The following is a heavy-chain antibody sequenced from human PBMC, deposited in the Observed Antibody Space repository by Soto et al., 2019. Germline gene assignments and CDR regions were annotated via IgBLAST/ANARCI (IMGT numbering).Heavy chain of an antibody. CDR2: IIPIFGTA. CDR3: ARVSWFGEPNWFDP. Sequence: PSVKVSCKASGGTFSSYAISWVRQAPGQGLEWMGGIIPIFGTANYAQKFQGRVTITADKSTSTAYMELSSLRSEDTAVYYCARVSWFGEPNWFDPWGQGTLVTVSS. J-gene: IGHJ5*02. V-gene: IGHV1-69*06. CDR1: GGTFSSYA. D-gene: IGHD3-10*01.